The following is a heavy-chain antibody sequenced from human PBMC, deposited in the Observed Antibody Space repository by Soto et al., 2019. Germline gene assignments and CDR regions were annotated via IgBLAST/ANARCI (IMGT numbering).Heavy chain of an antibody. J-gene: IGHJ4*02. CDR1: GFTFSSYW. V-gene: IGHV3-74*01. CDR2: INSDGSST. Sequence: LRLSCAASGFTFSSYWMHWVRQAPGKGLVWVSRINSDGSSTSYADSVKGRFTISRDNAKNTLYLQMNSLRAEDMAVYYCARVSLYCGGDCYDYWGQGTLVTVSS. D-gene: IGHD2-21*02. CDR3: ARVSLYCGGDCYDY.